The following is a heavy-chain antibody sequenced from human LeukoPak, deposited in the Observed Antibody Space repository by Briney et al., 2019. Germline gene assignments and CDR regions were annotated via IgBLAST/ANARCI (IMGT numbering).Heavy chain of an antibody. Sequence: PGGSLRLSCAASGFTVSSNFLSWVRQAPGKGLEWVSVIYSGGKTYYADSVKGRFTISRDNSKNALYLQMNSLRAEDPAVYYCARGADRWNYFDYWGQGTLVTVSS. D-gene: IGHD4-23*01. V-gene: IGHV3-53*01. J-gene: IGHJ4*02. CDR1: GFTVSSNF. CDR3: ARGADRWNYFDY. CDR2: IYSGGKT.